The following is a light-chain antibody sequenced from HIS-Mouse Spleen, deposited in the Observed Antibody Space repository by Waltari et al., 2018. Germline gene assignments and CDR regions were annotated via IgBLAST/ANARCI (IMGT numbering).Light chain of an antibody. CDR2: DVS. CDR3: SSYTSSSTPYV. V-gene: IGLV2-14*03. CDR1: SRDVGGFKY. Sequence: QSALTQPASVSGSPGQSITISCTGTSRDVGGFKYASWYQQHPGKAPKLMIYDVSNRPSGVSNRFSGSKSGNTASLTISGLQAEDEADYYCSSYTSSSTPYVFGTGTKVTVL. J-gene: IGLJ1*01.